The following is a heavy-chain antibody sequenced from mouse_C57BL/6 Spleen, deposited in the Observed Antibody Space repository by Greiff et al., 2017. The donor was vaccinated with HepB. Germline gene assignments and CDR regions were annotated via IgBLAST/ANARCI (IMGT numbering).Heavy chain of an antibody. Sequence: EVQGVESGGGLVKPGGSLKLSCAASGFTFSSYAMSWVRQTPEKRLEWVATISDGGSYTYYPDNVKGRFTISRDNAKNNLYLQMSHLKSEDTAMYYCARDYYGSSYEDYYAMDYWGQGTSVTVSS. CDR3: ARDYYGSSYEDYYAMDY. J-gene: IGHJ4*01. CDR1: GFTFSSYA. D-gene: IGHD1-1*01. V-gene: IGHV5-4*01. CDR2: ISDGGSYT.